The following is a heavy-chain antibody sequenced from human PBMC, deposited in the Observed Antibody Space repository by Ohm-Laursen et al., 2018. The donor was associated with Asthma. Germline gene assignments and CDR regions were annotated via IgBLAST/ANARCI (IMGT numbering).Heavy chain of an antibody. CDR1: GGSISGSSYF. CDR3: ARQRRDGFAY. Sequence: SDTLSLTCVVPGGSISGSSYFWGWIRQPPGKGLEWIGGIYYSGNTYYNPSLKSRVTTSVDTSKDQFSLKLSSVTAADTAVYYCARQRRDGFAYWGQGTLVTVSS. J-gene: IGHJ4*02. D-gene: IGHD5-24*01. V-gene: IGHV4-39*01. CDR2: IYYSGNT.